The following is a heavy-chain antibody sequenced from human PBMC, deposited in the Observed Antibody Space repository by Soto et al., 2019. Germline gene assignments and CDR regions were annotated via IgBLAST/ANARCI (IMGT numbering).Heavy chain of an antibody. V-gene: IGHV3-30*03. CDR2: ISNDALNK. CDR1: GFTFSGYG. J-gene: IGHJ6*02. CDR3: ARPRRDYYYHYGMDV. Sequence: QVQLVESGGGVVQPGRFLRLSCAASGFTFSGYGMHWVRQAPGKGLEWVAVISNDALNKYYADSVKGRFAISRDDSRNTLYLQMNSLRAEDTAVYYCARPRRDYYYHYGMDVWGQGTTVTVSS.